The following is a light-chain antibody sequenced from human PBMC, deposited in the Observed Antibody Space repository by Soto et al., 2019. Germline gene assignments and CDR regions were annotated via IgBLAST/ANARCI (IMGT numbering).Light chain of an antibody. CDR3: KQYYIRPNT. J-gene: IGKJ5*01. Sequence: TNSPGTLSLYPREGATLSCRASQSVTGTNLAWYQQRPGQAPRVLISGSSTRATGIPATFSCSGSGTEFSLTIISLQAEDVIGDYCKQYYIRPNTFGQGTRL. CDR2: GSS. CDR1: QSVTGTN. V-gene: IGKV3-15*01.